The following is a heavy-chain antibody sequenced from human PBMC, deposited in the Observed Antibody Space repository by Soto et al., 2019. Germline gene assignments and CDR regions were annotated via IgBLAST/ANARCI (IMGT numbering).Heavy chain of an antibody. CDR1: GFTFSSYG. CDR2: ISYDGSNK. CDR3: ARDPYGDYVGYGMDV. Sequence: GGSLRLSCAASGFTFSSYGMHWVRQAPGKGLEWVAVISYDGSNKYYADSVKGRFTISRDNSKNTLYLQMNSLRAEDTAVYYCARDPYGDYVGYGMDVWGQGTTVTVSS. V-gene: IGHV3-30-3*01. D-gene: IGHD4-17*01. J-gene: IGHJ6*02.